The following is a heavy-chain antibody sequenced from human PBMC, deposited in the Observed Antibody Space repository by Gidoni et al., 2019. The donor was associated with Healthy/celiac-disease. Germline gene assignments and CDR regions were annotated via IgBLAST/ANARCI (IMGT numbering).Heavy chain of an antibody. D-gene: IGHD6-13*01. V-gene: IGHV4-39*01. J-gene: IGHJ4*02. CDR1: GVSISSSSYY. CDR2: IYYSGST. CDR3: ASYSSSRHYFDY. Sequence: QLQLQESGPGLVQPSATLSLTCPFSGVSISSSSYYWGWIRQPPGKGLEWIGSIYYSGSTYDNPSLKSRVTISVDTSKNQFSLKLSSVTAADTAVYYCASYSSSRHYFDYWGQGTLVTVSS.